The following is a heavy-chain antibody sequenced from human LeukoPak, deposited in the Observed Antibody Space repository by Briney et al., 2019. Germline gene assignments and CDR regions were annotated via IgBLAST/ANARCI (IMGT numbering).Heavy chain of an antibody. Sequence: ASVKVSCKASGYAFSAYYMHWGSQAPGQGLEWRGWLNPQTGVTHIAQKFQGRVTFTRDTSISTAYMAMSRLRSDDTAVFYCARGSRYHDWLSPLDSWGQGTLVTVSS. CDR1: GYAFSAYY. D-gene: IGHD3-9*01. V-gene: IGHV1-2*02. J-gene: IGHJ4*02. CDR2: LNPQTGVT. CDR3: ARGSRYHDWLSPLDS.